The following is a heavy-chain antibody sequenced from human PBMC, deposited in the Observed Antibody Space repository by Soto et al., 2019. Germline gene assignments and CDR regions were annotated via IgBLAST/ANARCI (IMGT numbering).Heavy chain of an antibody. J-gene: IGHJ3*02. CDR2: IYYSGST. V-gene: IGHV4-59*01. CDR1: GGSISSYY. CDR3: ARDESGYDPNGYFIAFDI. Sequence: SETLSLTCTVSGGSISSYYWSWIRQPPGKGLEWIGYIYYSGSTNYNPSLKSRVTISVDTSKNQFSLKLSSVTAADTAVYYCARDESGYDPNGYFIAFDIWGQGTMVTVS. D-gene: IGHD5-12*01.